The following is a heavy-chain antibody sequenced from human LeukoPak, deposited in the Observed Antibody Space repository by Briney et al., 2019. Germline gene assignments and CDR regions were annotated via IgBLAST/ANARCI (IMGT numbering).Heavy chain of an antibody. Sequence: GESLKISCQASEYSFTSYWIGWVRQMPGKGLEWMGVIYPGDSDTRYSPSFQGQVTISADKSISTAFLQWSSLKASDTAMYYCARGNRAAAPPFDYWGQGTLVTVSS. V-gene: IGHV5-51*01. CDR2: IYPGDSDT. J-gene: IGHJ4*02. CDR1: EYSFTSYW. D-gene: IGHD6-13*01. CDR3: ARGNRAAAPPFDY.